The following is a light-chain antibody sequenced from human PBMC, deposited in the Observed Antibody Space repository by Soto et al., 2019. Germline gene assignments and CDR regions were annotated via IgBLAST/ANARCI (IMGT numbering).Light chain of an antibody. CDR1: QSVSFSQ. CDR3: QQYGSSPLT. V-gene: IGKV3-20*01. Sequence: ETVLTQSPDTLSLSPGERATLSCRASQSVSFSQLAWYQQRPGQAPRLPIYGASSRATGIPDRFSGSGSGTDFTLTISRLEPEDFAVYYCQQYGSSPLTFGGGTKVEIK. CDR2: GAS. J-gene: IGKJ4*01.